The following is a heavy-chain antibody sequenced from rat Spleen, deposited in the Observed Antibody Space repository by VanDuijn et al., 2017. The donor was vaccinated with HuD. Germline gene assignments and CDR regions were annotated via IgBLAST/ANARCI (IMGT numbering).Heavy chain of an antibody. V-gene: IGHV2-1*01. Sequence: QVQLKESGPGLVQPSQTLSLTCTVSGFSLTSNSVSWVRQPPGKGLEWMAGLWGDGSTDYNSTLKSRLSISRDTSKSQVFLKMNSVQTEDTAMYFCARLGDYWGQGVMVTVSS. CDR1: GFSLTSNS. CDR2: LWGDGST. J-gene: IGHJ2*01. D-gene: IGHD5-1*01. CDR3: ARLGDY.